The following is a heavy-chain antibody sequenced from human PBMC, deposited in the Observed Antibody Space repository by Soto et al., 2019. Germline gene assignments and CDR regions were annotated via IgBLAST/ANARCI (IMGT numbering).Heavy chain of an antibody. CDR3: ARDRRYDFWSGYYPTYYYYYGMDV. CDR2: IYTSGST. CDR1: GGSISSYY. V-gene: IGHV4-4*07. D-gene: IGHD3-3*01. J-gene: IGHJ6*02. Sequence: SETLSLTCTVSGGSISSYYWSWIRQPAGKGLEWVGRIYTSGSTNYNPSLKSRVTMSVDTSKNQFSLKLSSVTAADTAVYYCARDRRYDFWSGYYPTYYYYYGMDVWGQGTTVTVSS.